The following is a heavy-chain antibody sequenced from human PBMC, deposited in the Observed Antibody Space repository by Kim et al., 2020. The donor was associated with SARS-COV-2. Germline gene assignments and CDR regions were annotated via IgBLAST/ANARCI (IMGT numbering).Heavy chain of an antibody. Sequence: SETLSLTCTVSGGSISSSSYYWGWIRQPPGKGLEWIGSIYYSGSTYYNPSLKSRVTISVDTSKNQFSLKLSSVTAADTAVYYCARHDCSGGSCYSGYYYYGMDVWGQGTTVTVSS. J-gene: IGHJ6*02. CDR3: ARHDCSGGSCYSGYYYYGMDV. CDR1: GGSISSSSYY. D-gene: IGHD2-15*01. V-gene: IGHV4-39*01. CDR2: IYYSGST.